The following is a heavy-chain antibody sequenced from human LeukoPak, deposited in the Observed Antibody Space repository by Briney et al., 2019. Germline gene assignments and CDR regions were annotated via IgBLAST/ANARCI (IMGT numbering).Heavy chain of an antibody. CDR1: GYTFTGYY. CDR3: ARDQGSLTRSWYTGY. J-gene: IGHJ4*02. Sequence: ASVKVSCKASGYTFTGYYMHWVRQAPGQGLEWMGWINPNSGGTNYAQKFQGRVTTTRDTSISTAYMELSRLRSDDTAVYYCARDQGSLTRSWYTGYWGQGTQVTVSS. V-gene: IGHV1-2*02. D-gene: IGHD6-13*01. CDR2: INPNSGGT.